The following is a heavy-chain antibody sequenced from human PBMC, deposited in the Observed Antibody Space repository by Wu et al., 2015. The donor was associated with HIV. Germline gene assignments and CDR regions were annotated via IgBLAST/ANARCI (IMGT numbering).Heavy chain of an antibody. CDR3: ARDGGETTAKWTT. V-gene: IGHV1-18*01. CDR2: ISAYDGST. D-gene: IGHD2-21*01. J-gene: IGHJ4*01. CDR1: GYRFSTYG. Sequence: QAHMMQSESEVAKPGASVKVSCKASGYRFSTYGISWVRQAPGQGLEWMGWISAYDGSTNFAQKFQARVTMTTDTSTSTAYLELRSLRSDDTALYYCARDGGETTAKWTTWGQGTLVTVSS.